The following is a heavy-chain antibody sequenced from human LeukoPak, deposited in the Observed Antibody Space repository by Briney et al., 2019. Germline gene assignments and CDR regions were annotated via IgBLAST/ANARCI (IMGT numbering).Heavy chain of an antibody. D-gene: IGHD5-24*01. CDR3: AKGDDYGDY. J-gene: IGHJ4*02. CDR2: ISYDGSNK. V-gene: IGHV3-30*18. Sequence: GGSLRLSCVGSEFTFSNYALSWVRQAPGKGLEWVAVISYDGSNKYHADSVKGRFTISRDNSKNTLYLQMNSLRAEDTAVYYCAKGDDYGDYWGQGTLVTVSS. CDR1: EFTFSNYA.